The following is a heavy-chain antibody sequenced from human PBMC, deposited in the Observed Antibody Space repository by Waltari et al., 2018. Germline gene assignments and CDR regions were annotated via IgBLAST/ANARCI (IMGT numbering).Heavy chain of an antibody. D-gene: IGHD6-19*01. CDR3: ARSGWLDN. J-gene: IGHJ4*02. Sequence: QVQLVQSGAEVKKPGASGKISCQASGYTFSTYVMHWVRQAPGQSLEWMGWINAASTNTKYSEKFQGRVTITRDTSASTGYMELRSLTSEDTAVYYCARSGWLDNWGQGTLVTVSA. CDR2: INAASTNT. V-gene: IGHV1-3*01. CDR1: GYTFSTYV.